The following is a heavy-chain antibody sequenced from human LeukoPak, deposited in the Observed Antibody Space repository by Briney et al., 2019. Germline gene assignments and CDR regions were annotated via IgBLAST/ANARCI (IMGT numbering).Heavy chain of an antibody. D-gene: IGHD3-22*01. J-gene: IGHJ4*02. CDR3: ARDTDNSYDTSALVY. CDR2: ISSSGSPM. Sequence: GGSLRLSCAASGFTFSSYEINWVRHAPGKGVEWLSYISSSGSPMYYGDSVKGRFTISRDNAKNSLYLQMNSLRADDTAVYYCARDTDNSYDTSALVYWGQGTLVTVSS. CDR1: GFTFSSYE. V-gene: IGHV3-48*03.